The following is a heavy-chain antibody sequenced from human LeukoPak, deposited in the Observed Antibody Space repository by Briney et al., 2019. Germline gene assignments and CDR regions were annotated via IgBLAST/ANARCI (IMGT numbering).Heavy chain of an antibody. V-gene: IGHV4-34*01. Sequence: SETLSLTCAVYGGSFTDYYWSWVRQPPGKGLEWIGEINHSGSTNYNPSLESRVLISVDTSKNQFSLKLRSVTAADTAAYYCARGGGGSSGYYYGYWGQGTVVTVSS. CDR3: ARGGGGSSGYYYGY. CDR2: INHSGST. D-gene: IGHD3-22*01. J-gene: IGHJ4*02. CDR1: GGSFTDYY.